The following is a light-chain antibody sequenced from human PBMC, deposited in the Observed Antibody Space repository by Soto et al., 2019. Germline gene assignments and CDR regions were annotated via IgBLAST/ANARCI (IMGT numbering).Light chain of an antibody. CDR1: QSISSW. CDR3: QQYNSYSRLT. CDR2: KAS. V-gene: IGKV1-5*03. J-gene: IGKJ4*01. Sequence: DIQMTQSPSTLSASVGDRVTITCRASQSISSWLAWYQQKPGKAPKLLIYKASSLESGDPSRFSGSGSGTEFTLTISSLQPDDFATYYCQQYNSYSRLTFGGGTKVEIK.